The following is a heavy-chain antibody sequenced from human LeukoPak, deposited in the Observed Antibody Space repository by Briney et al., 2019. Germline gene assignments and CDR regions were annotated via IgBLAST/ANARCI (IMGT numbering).Heavy chain of an antibody. D-gene: IGHD3-10*01. J-gene: IGHJ4*02. CDR1: GGSISSSSYY. V-gene: IGHV4-39*07. Sequence: SETLSLTCTVSGGSISSSSYYWGWIRQPPGKGLEWIGSIYYSGSTNYNPSLKSRVTISVDTSKNQFSLHLSSVTAADTAVYYCARRPPLLGFVGFDYWGQGVLVTVSS. CDR3: ARRPPLLGFVGFDY. CDR2: IYYSGST.